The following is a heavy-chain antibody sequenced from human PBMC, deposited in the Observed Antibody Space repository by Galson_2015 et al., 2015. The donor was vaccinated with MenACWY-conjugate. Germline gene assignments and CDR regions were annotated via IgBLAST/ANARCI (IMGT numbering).Heavy chain of an antibody. CDR2: IYSGGST. V-gene: IGHV3-66*01. D-gene: IGHD6-19*01. CDR3: ARDPRYSSGWYPDAFDI. J-gene: IGHJ3*02. CDR1: GFTVSSNY. Sequence: SLRLSCAASGFTVSSNYMSWVRQAPGKGLEWVSVIYSGGSTYHADSVKGRFTISRDNSKNTLYLQMNSLRAEDTAVYYCARDPRYSSGWYPDAFDIWGQGTMVTVSS.